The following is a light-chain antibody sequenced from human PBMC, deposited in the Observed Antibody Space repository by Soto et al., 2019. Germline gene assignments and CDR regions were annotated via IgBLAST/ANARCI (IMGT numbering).Light chain of an antibody. CDR1: QFVGSF. CDR2: DVS. V-gene: IGKV1-5*01. Sequence: DIQMTQSPSTLSASVGDRVTITCRASQFVGSFLGWYQQKPGKVPKLLIFDVSILASGVPSRFSGSGSGTEFTLTISSLQPKDFATYSCQQYYISWSFGQGTKVDIK. J-gene: IGKJ1*01. CDR3: QQYYISWS.